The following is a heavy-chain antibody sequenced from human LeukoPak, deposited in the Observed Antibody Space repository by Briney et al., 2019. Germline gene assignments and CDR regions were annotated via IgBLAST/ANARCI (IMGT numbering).Heavy chain of an antibody. Sequence: ASVKVSCKASGYTFTSYGISWVRQAPGQGLEWMGWISAYNGNTNYAQKLQGRVTMTTDTSTSTAYMELSSLRSEDTAVYYCATVLSGSYLGGSYFDYWGQGTPVTVSS. J-gene: IGHJ4*02. V-gene: IGHV1-18*01. CDR3: ATVLSGSYLGGSYFDY. CDR2: ISAYNGNT. D-gene: IGHD1-26*01. CDR1: GYTFTSYG.